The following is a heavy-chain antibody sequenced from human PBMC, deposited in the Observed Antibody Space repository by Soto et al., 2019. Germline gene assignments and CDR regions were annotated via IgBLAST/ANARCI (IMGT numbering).Heavy chain of an antibody. Sequence: QVQLLESGGGVVQPGRSLRLSCAASGFPFSSYGMHWVREAPGKGLEWVAVISYDGSNKYYADSVKGRFTISRDNSASTLYLQMNSVRPEDTALYYCVGGQYYFDYRGQGTLVTVSP. D-gene: IGHD3-10*01. CDR1: GFPFSSYG. V-gene: IGHV3-30*03. J-gene: IGHJ4*02. CDR2: ISYDGSNK. CDR3: VGGQYYFDY.